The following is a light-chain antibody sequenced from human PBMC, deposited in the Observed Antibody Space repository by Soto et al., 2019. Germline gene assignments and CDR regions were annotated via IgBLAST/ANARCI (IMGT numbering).Light chain of an antibody. J-gene: IGKJ1*01. CDR2: GVS. V-gene: IGKV3-20*01. CDR1: ESPSSSY. Sequence: EFVLTQSPGTLSLSPGERATLSCRASESPSSSYFAWYQQKPGQAPRLLIYGVSSRATGIPDRFSGGGSGTDFTLTISRLEPEDFAVYFCQHYGTSPLTFGQGTKV. CDR3: QHYGTSPLT.